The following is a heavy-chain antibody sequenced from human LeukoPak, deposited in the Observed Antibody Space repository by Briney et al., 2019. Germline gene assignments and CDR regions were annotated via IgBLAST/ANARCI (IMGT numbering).Heavy chain of an antibody. CDR3: ARLQNGVGKRPYYYYYYYMDV. D-gene: IGHD1-1*01. J-gene: IGHJ6*03. Sequence: SETLSLTCTVSGDSINSGGYYWGWIRQPPGKGLEWIGSIYYSGSTYYNPSLKSRVTISVDTSKNQFSLKLSSVTAADTAVYYCARLQNGVGKRPYYYYYYYMDVWGKGTTVTISS. CDR1: GDSINSGGYY. V-gene: IGHV4-39*07. CDR2: IYYSGST.